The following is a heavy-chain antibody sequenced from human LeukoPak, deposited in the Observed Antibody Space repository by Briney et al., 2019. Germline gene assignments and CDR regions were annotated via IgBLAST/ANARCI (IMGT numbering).Heavy chain of an antibody. CDR3: ARDYGSGSYYGMDV. V-gene: IGHV1-8*01. D-gene: IGHD3-10*01. Sequence: ASVKVSCKASGYTFTSYDINWVRQATGQGLEWMGWMNPNSGDTGYAQKFQGRVTMTRNTSISTAYMELSSLRSEDTAVYYCARDYGSGSYYGMDVWGQGTTVTVSS. J-gene: IGHJ6*02. CDR1: GYTFTSYD. CDR2: MNPNSGDT.